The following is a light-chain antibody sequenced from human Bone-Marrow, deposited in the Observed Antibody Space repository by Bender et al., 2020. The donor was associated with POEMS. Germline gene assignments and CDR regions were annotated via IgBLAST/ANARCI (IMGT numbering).Light chain of an antibody. CDR3: SSYASSNIRL. J-gene: IGLJ3*02. Sequence: QSVLTQPPSVSGSPGQSITISCTGTSSDVGGYNYVSWYQQHPGKAPKLMIYDVSNRPSGVSNRFSGSKSGNTASLTISGLQAEDEADYYCSSYASSNIRLFGGGTKLTVL. V-gene: IGLV2-14*03. CDR1: SSDVGGYNY. CDR2: DVS.